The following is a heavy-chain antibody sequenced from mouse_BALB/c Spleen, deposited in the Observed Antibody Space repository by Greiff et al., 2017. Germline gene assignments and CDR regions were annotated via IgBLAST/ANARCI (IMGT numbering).Heavy chain of an antibody. CDR3: ARYDGSSLYYFDY. V-gene: IGHV5-9*03. CDR1: GFTFSSYT. Sequence: EVKVVESGGGLVKPGGSLKLSCAASGFTFSSYTMSWVRQTPEKRLEWVATISSGGGNTYYPDSVKGRFTISRDNAKNNLYLQMSSLRSEDTALYYCARYDGSSLYYFDYWGQGTTLTVSS. D-gene: IGHD1-1*01. J-gene: IGHJ2*01. CDR2: ISSGGGNT.